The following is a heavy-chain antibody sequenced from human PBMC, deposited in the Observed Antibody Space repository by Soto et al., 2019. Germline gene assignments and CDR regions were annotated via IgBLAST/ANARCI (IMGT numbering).Heavy chain of an antibody. CDR3: AMSEEYSEYQYYLMDV. J-gene: IGHJ6*02. V-gene: IGHV6-1*01. Sequence: SRTLPLTGVRSGDHFSSNSVAWCLVMQSQSRGLAWLVRRYYRSRWYSDSAVSVRSRIDINADTSENQVSLQLKSLTPEDTAVYYCAMSEEYSEYQYYLMDVWAQGSTVIVAS. CDR2: RYYRSRWYS. CDR1: GDHFSSNSVA. D-gene: IGHD3-3*01.